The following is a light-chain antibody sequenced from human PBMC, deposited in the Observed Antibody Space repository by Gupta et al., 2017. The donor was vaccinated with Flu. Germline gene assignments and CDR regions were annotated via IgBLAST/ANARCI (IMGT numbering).Light chain of an antibody. CDR3: QVWDSSSDHPV. V-gene: IGLV3-21*02. Sequence: SYVLTQPPSASVAPGQTARITCDGNNIGSKSVHWYQQKPGQAPVLVVYDNNDRPSGIPERFSGSNSGNTATLTISRVEAGAEADYYCQVWDSSSDHPVFGGGTKLTVL. CDR2: DNN. J-gene: IGLJ2*01. CDR1: NIGSKS.